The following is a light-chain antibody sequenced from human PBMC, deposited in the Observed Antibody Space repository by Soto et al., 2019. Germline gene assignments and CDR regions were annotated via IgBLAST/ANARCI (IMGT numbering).Light chain of an antibody. V-gene: IGKV1-12*01. CDR3: QQGDSFPIS. CDR1: QSIGTW. CDR2: AAS. J-gene: IGKJ5*01. Sequence: DIQMTQSPSSVSASVGDRVTSTCRASQSIGTWVGWYLQKPGTVPKLLIYAASSLQSGVPSRVSGSGACTEFTLTITSLQPEDFGTYYCQQGDSFPISFGQGTRLEIK.